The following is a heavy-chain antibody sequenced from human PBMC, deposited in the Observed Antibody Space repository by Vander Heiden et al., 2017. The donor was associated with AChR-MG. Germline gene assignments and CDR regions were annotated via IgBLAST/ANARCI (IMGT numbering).Heavy chain of an antibody. CDR3: STGWESDDY. D-gene: IGHD1-26*01. J-gene: IGHJ4*02. CDR1: GFTFSNAW. V-gene: IGHV3-15*01. Sequence: EVQLVESGGGLVKPGGSLRLSCAASGFTFSNAWMSWVRQAPGKGLEWVGRIKSKTDGGTTDDAAPVKGRFTLSRDDVKKMMYLKMNNLRTEDTAVYDCSTGWESDDYWGQGTLVTVSS. CDR2: IKSKTDGGTT.